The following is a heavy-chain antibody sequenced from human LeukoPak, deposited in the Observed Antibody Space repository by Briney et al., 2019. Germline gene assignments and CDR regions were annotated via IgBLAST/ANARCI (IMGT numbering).Heavy chain of an antibody. CDR3: AKDLRAYYYDSSGYYPSSPLDY. D-gene: IGHD3-22*01. Sequence: PGGSLRLSCAASGFTFSSYGMHWVRQAPGKGLEWVAFIRYDGSNKYYADSVKGRFTISRDNSENTLYLQMNSLRAEDTAVYYCAKDLRAYYYDSSGYYPSSPLDYWGQGTLVTVSS. J-gene: IGHJ4*02. V-gene: IGHV3-30*02. CDR1: GFTFSSYG. CDR2: IRYDGSNK.